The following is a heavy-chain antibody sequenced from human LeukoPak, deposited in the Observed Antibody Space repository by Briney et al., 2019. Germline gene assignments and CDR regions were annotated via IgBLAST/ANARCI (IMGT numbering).Heavy chain of an antibody. V-gene: IGHV3-21*01. CDR3: VRDYGGSSGAFDL. J-gene: IGHJ3*01. D-gene: IGHD4-23*01. CDR2: ISSSIGDI. CDR1: GFIFSSYA. Sequence: GESLRLSCRASGFIFSSYAWNWVRRAPGQGLEWVSSISSSIGDIYYTDSVKGRFTISRDKARKSLYLQMNSLRVEDTAVYYCVRDYGGSSGAFDLWGQGTMVTVSS.